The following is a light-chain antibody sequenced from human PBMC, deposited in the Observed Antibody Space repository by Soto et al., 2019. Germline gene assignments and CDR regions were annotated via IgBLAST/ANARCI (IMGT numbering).Light chain of an antibody. CDR1: SSDVGGYNY. CDR2: EVS. J-gene: IGLJ1*01. CDR3: NSYTSKSTGV. V-gene: IGLV2-14*01. Sequence: QSALTQPASVSGSPGQSITISCTGTSSDVGGYNYVSWYQQHPGKAPKLIIYEVSNRPSGVSNRYSGSKSGNTASLTSSGRQSEDEAEYYCNSYTSKSTGVFGTGTKVTVL.